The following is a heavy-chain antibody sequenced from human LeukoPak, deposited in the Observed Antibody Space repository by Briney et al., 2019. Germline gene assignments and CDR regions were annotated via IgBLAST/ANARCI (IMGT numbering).Heavy chain of an antibody. CDR3: ARYSSSSVYFDY. CDR1: GGSISSYY. V-gene: IGHV4-59*08. D-gene: IGHD6-6*01. J-gene: IGHJ4*02. CDR2: IYYSGTT. Sequence: SETLSLTCSVSGGSISSYYWSWIRQSPGKGLEWIGYIYYSGTTYYNPSLKSRVTISVDTSKNQFSLELSSVTAADTAVYYCARYSSSSVYFDYWGQGTLVTVSS.